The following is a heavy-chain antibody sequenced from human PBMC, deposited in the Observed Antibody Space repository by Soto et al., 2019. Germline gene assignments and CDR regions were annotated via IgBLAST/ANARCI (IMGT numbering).Heavy chain of an antibody. CDR2: IYWDDDK. V-gene: IGHV2-5*02. CDR1: GFSLSTSGVG. J-gene: IGHJ4*02. CDR3: AHSGTVLVPAAMAFDY. D-gene: IGHD2-2*01. Sequence: QITLKESGPTLVKPTQTLTLTCTFSGFSLSTSGVGVGWIRQPPGKALEWLALIYWDDDKRYSPSLKSRLTITKDTSKNQVVLTLTNMDPVDTATYYCAHSGTVLVPAAMAFDYWGQGTLGTVSS.